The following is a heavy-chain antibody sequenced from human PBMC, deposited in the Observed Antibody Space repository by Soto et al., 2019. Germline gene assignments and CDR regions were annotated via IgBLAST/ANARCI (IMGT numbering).Heavy chain of an antibody. V-gene: IGHV3-21*01. CDR1: GFTFRSYS. CDR2: ISSSSSYI. D-gene: IGHD5-12*01. CDR3: ARDSVATTHFDY. Sequence: EVQLVESGGGLVKPGGSLRLSCAASGFTFRSYSMNWVRQAPGKGLEWVSSISSSSSYIYYADSVKGRFTISRDNAKNSLYLQMNSLRAEDTAVYYCARDSVATTHFDYWGQGTLVTVSS. J-gene: IGHJ4*02.